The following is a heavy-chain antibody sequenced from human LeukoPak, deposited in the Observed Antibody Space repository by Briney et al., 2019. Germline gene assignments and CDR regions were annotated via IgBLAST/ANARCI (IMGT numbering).Heavy chain of an antibody. CDR3: AKDLGPSGLGSGWPFDY. V-gene: IGHV3-30*18. CDR1: GFTFTTYG. Sequence: GGSLRLSCATSGFTFTTYGIHWVRQAPGKGLQRVAVISYDGSHKYYADSVKGRFTISRDNSKNTVYMEMRSLRPEDTAVYYCAKDLGPSGLGSGWPFDYWGQGTLVTVSS. J-gene: IGHJ4*02. CDR2: ISYDGSHK. D-gene: IGHD6-19*01.